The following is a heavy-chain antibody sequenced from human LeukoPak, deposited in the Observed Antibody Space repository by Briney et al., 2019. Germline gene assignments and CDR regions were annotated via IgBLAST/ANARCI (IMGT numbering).Heavy chain of an antibody. CDR2: IWYDGSDK. CDR1: GFTFSSYG. D-gene: IGHD3-10*01. V-gene: IGHV3-33*01. CDR3: TTDLFRDHGSEGPWDQC. Sequence: GGSLRLSCAASGFTFSSYGMDWVRQAPGKGLEWVAVIWYDGSDKYYADSVKGRFTISRDNSKNTLYLQMNSLRAEDTAVYFCTTDLFRDHGSEGPWDQCWGQGTLVTVSS. J-gene: IGHJ4*02.